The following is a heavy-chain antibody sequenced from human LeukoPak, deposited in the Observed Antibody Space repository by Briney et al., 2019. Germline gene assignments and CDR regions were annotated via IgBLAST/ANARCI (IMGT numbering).Heavy chain of an antibody. J-gene: IGHJ5*02. Sequence: PGGSLRLSCAASGFTFSSYWMRWVRQAPGKGLEWVANIKQDGSEKYYVGSVKGRFTISRDNAKNSLYLQMNSLRAEDTAVYYCARESQPIVVVPDWFDPWGQGTLVTVSS. D-gene: IGHD2-2*01. V-gene: IGHV3-7*01. CDR2: IKQDGSEK. CDR3: ARESQPIVVVPDWFDP. CDR1: GFTFSSYW.